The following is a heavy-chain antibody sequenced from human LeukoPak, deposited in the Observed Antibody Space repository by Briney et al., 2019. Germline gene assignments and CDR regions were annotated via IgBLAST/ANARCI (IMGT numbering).Heavy chain of an antibody. D-gene: IGHD1-26*01. CDR2: ISGSGGGT. J-gene: IGHJ4*02. V-gene: IGHV3-23*01. Sequence: GGSLRLSCAASGFTFSNYDMSCVRQAPGKGLEWVSAISGSGGGTYNADSVKGRFTISRDNSRNTLYLQMNSLRAEDTAVYYCAKDKSSGTYSDYWGQGTLVTVSS. CDR1: GFTFSNYD. CDR3: AKDKSSGTYSDY.